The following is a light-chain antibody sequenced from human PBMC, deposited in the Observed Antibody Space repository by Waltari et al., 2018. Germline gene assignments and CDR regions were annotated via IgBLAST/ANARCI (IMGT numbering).Light chain of an antibody. Sequence: QSALTQPASVSGSPGQPITLSCTGTSDDIGAYSYVTWYHQRPGKVPKLIIYDLTARPSGVSNRFSGSKSGSTASLTVSGLQAEDEGLFYCSAYTSRGTLKFGGGTRVTVL. V-gene: IGLV2-14*03. CDR1: SDDIGAYSY. CDR2: DLT. J-gene: IGLJ2*01. CDR3: SAYTSRGTLK.